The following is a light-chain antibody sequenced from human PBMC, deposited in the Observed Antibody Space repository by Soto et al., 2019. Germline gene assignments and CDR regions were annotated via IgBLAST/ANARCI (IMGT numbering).Light chain of an antibody. CDR1: QRISTY. Sequence: EILLTQSPATLSLSPGERATLSCRASQRISTYLAWYQQKPGQAPRLLIYDASTRATGIPARFSGSGSGTDFTLTISSLEPEDFAVYYCQQRSTWPLTFGGGTKVDIK. CDR2: DAS. J-gene: IGKJ4*01. CDR3: QQRSTWPLT. V-gene: IGKV3-11*01.